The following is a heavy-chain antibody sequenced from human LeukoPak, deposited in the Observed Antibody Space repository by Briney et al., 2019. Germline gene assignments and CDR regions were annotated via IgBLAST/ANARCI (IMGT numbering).Heavy chain of an antibody. CDR3: ARDAPGNTALDY. CDR2: INGYGSST. V-gene: IGHV3-74*01. J-gene: IGHJ4*02. D-gene: IGHD5-18*01. CDR1: GFTFVSYW. Sequence: WGSLRLSCAASGFTFVSYWRHWVRQAPGKGLVWVSRINGYGSSTDFADSVKGRFTISRDNAKNTLYLQMNSLRAEDTAVYYCARDAPGNTALDYWGQGTLVTVSS.